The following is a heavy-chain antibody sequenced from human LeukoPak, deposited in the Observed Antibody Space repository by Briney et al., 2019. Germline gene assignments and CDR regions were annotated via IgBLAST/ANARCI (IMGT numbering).Heavy chain of an antibody. J-gene: IGHJ6*03. CDR1: GGSISSSSYY. CDR3: ATYTVTFYYYYMDV. D-gene: IGHD4-11*01. V-gene: IGHV4-39*07. CDR2: IYYSGST. Sequence: PSETLSLTCTVSGGSISSSSYYWGWIRQPPGKGLEWIGSIYYSGSTYYNPSLKSRVTISVDTSKNQFSLKLSSVTAADTAVYYCATYTVTFYYYYMDVWGKGTTVTVSS.